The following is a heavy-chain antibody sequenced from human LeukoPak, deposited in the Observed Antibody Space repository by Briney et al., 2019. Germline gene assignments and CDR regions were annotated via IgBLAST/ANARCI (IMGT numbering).Heavy chain of an antibody. CDR1: GYTLTSYD. CDR2: MNPNSGRT. Sequence: GASVKVSCKASGYTLTSYDINWVRQATGQGREWMGWMNPNSGRTGYAQNFQGRITITRNTSISTAYMELSSLRSEDTAVYYCTRETSSRYFDYWGQGTLVTVSS. CDR3: TRETSSRYFDY. V-gene: IGHV1-8*01. J-gene: IGHJ4*02.